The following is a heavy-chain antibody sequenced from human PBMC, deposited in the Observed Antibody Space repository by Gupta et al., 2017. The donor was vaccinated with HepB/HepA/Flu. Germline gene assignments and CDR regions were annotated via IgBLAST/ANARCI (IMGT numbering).Heavy chain of an antibody. CDR3: ARPRIPYDSSGYYRDAFDI. V-gene: IGHV3-21*02. CDR1: ELTFSIYS. CDR2: ISSSSNYI. J-gene: IGHJ3*02. Sequence: EVQLVESGGGLVKPGGSLRLSCAASELTFSIYSMNWVRQAPGKGLEWVSSISSSSNYIYYADSVKGRFTISRDNAKNSLYLQMNSLRAEDTAVYYCARPRIPYDSSGYYRDAFDIWGQGTMVTVSS. D-gene: IGHD3-22*01.